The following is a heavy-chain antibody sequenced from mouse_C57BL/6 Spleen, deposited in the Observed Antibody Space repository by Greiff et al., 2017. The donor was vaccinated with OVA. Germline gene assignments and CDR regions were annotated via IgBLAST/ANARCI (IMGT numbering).Heavy chain of an antibody. J-gene: IGHJ4*01. CDR2: FHPYNDDT. D-gene: IGHD2-4*01. CDR1: GYTFTTYP. CDR3: ARGGLRPRYYAMDY. Sequence: VQLQQSGAELVKPGASVKMSCKASGYTFTTYPIEWMKQNHGKSLEWIGTFHPYNDDTKYNEKFKGKATLTVEKSSSTVYLELSRLTSDDAAVYYCARGGLRPRYYAMDYWGQGTSVTVSS. V-gene: IGHV1-47*01.